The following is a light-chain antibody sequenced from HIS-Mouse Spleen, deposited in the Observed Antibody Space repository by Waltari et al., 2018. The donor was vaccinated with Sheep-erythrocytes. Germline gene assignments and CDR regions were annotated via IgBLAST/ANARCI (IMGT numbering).Light chain of an antibody. V-gene: IGLV2-23*01. J-gene: IGLJ3*02. Sequence: QSALTQPASVSGSPGQSITISCTGTSSDVGSYNLVSWYQQHPGKAPKPMIYEGSKLPSGVSSRFSGSKSGNTASLTISGLQAEDEADYYCCSYAGSSTPWVFGGGTKLTVL. CDR3: CSYAGSSTPWV. CDR1: SSDVGSYNL. CDR2: EGS.